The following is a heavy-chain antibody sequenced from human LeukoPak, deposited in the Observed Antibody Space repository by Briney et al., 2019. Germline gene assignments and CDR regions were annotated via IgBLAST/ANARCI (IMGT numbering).Heavy chain of an antibody. V-gene: IGHV3-53*01. CDR3: ARGVEPLAANTLAY. J-gene: IGHJ4*02. D-gene: IGHD1-14*01. CDR2: LYSDGNT. CDR1: GFTVITYD. Sequence: GGSLRPSCAASGFTVITYDMTWVRQAPGKGLEWVSVLYSDGNTKYADSVQGRFTISRDNSKNTLYLEMNNLSPEDTAVYYCARGVEPLAANTLAYWGQGTLVTVSS.